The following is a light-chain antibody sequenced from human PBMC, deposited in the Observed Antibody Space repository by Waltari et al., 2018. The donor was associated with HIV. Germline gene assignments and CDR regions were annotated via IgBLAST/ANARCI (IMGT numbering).Light chain of an antibody. CDR3: ATWDDGRNVWV. Sequence: QSVLTQPPPASGTPGQMVTISCFGRSSYIGRNTVDSYQQLPGTARKLRSYRNDRLPSGIPGRVSGSRSGTAAALAISGLQAEDEADYYCATWDDGRNVWVFGGGTKLTVL. V-gene: IGLV1-44*01. CDR2: RND. CDR1: SSYIGRNT. J-gene: IGLJ3*02.